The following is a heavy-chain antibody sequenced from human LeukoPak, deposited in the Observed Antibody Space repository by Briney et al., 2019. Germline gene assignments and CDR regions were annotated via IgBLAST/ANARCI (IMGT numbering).Heavy chain of an antibody. V-gene: IGHV3-23*01. J-gene: IGHJ4*02. D-gene: IGHD6-19*01. CDR2: IIGSGGST. CDR3: AKTTTGYSSGRFPGWPVDY. Sequence: GGSLRLSCAGSGFTFSSYAMYWVRQAPGKGLEWVSGIIGSGGSTHYADSVKGRCTISRDNSKNTVYLQMNSLRAEDTAVYYCAKTTTGYSSGRFPGWPVDYWGQGTLVTVSS. CDR1: GFTFSSYA.